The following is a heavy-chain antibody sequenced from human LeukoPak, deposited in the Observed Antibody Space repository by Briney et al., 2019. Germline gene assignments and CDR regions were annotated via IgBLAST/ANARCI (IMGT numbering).Heavy chain of an antibody. V-gene: IGHV3-23*05. Sequence: PGGSLRLACAAAGFAFDEAWMNWVRQAPGKGLEWVSAIDGSGAHTFYSDSVKGRFTISRDTSNNSLYLQANSMRAESTAIYYCAKGTTKWELYDYWGQGTLVSVSS. CDR1: GFAFDEAW. CDR3: AKGTTKWELYDY. J-gene: IGHJ4*02. CDR2: IDGSGAHT. D-gene: IGHD1-26*01.